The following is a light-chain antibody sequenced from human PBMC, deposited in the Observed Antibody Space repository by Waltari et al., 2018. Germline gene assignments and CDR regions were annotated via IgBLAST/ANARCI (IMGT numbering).Light chain of an antibody. CDR3: QQYGSSLIA. CDR1: QSVSSSY. V-gene: IGKV3-20*01. Sequence: IVLTQSPGTLSLSPGERATLSCRASQSVSSSYLAWYQQKPGQAPRLLIYGASSRATCIPDRFSGSGSGTDFTLTISRLEPEDFAVYYCQQYGSSLIAFGQGTRLEIK. J-gene: IGKJ5*01. CDR2: GAS.